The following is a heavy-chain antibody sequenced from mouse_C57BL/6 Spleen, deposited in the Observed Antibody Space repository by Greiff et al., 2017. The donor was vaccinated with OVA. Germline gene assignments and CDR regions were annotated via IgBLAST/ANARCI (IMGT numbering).Heavy chain of an antibody. CDR2: IDPSDSYT. CDR1: GYTFTSYW. Sequence: QVQLQQPGAELVKPGASVKLSCKASGYTFTSYWMQWVKQRPGQGLEWIGEIDPSDSYTNYNHKFKGKATLTVDTSSSTAYMQLSSLTSEDSAFYYCARHEGIYDGYLFDYWGQGTTLTVSS. D-gene: IGHD2-3*01. V-gene: IGHV1-50*01. J-gene: IGHJ2*01. CDR3: ARHEGIYDGYLFDY.